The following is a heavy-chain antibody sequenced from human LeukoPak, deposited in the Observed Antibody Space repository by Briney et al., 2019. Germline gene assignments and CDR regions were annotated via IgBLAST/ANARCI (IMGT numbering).Heavy chain of an antibody. CDR3: ARVAPRSGWYPVDYYYMDV. D-gene: IGHD6-19*01. V-gene: IGHV4-61*01. CDR1: GGSISSGSYY. J-gene: IGHJ6*03. Sequence: SQTLSLTCTVSGGSISSGSYYWSWIRQPPGKGLEWIGYIYYSGSTNYNPSLKSRVTISVDTSKNQFSLKLSSVTAADTAVYYCARVAPRSGWYPVDYYYMDVWGKGTTVTISS. CDR2: IYYSGST.